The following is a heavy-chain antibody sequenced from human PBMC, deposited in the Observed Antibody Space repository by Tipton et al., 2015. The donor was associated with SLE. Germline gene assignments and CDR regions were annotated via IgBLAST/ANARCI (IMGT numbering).Heavy chain of an antibody. CDR2: IYTNENT. CDR1: GGSISSYY. J-gene: IGHJ2*01. Sequence: TLSLTCTVSGGSISSYYWSWIRQPACGGLEWIGRIYTNENTNYNPSLKSRVTMSVDTSKNHFSLKLISVTAADTAVYYCAREFLNPVTTVHYYSDLWGRGTLVTVSS. D-gene: IGHD4-11*01. CDR3: AREFLNPVTTVHYYSDL. V-gene: IGHV4-4*07.